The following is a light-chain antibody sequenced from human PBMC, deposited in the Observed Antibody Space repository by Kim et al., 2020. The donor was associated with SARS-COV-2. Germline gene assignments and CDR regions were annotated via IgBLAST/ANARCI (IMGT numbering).Light chain of an antibody. CDR1: SNDVGGYNY. V-gene: IGLV2-11*01. J-gene: IGLJ2*01. CDR2: DVS. Sequence: GQSVTISCTGTSNDVGGYNYVSWYQQHPGKAPKFMIYDVSRRPSGVPDRFSGSKSGNTASLTISGLRAEDEADYYCCSYADSYTLVFGGGTQLTVL. CDR3: CSYADSYTLV.